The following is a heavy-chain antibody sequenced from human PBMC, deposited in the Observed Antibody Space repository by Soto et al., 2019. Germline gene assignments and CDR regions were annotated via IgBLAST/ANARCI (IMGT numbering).Heavy chain of an antibody. CDR3: ARDGRVCSGGSCYLSWFDP. CDR1: GYTFTSYA. J-gene: IGHJ5*02. V-gene: IGHV1-3*01. CDR2: INAGNGNT. D-gene: IGHD2-15*01. Sequence: ASVKVSCKASGYTFTSYAMHWVRQAPGQRLEWMGWINAGNGNTKYSQKFRGRVTITRDTSASTAYMELSSLRSEDTAVYYCARDGRVCSGGSCYLSWFDPWGQGTLVTVSS.